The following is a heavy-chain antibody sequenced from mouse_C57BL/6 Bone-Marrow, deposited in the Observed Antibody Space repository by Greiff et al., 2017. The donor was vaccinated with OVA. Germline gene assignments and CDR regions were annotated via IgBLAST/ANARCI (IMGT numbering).Heavy chain of an antibody. CDR1: GYTFTSYW. J-gene: IGHJ2*01. Sequence: QVQLQQPGAELVKPGASVTLSCKASGYTFTSYWMQWVKQRPGQGLEWIGEIDPSDSYTNYNQKFKGKATLTVDTSSSTAYMQLSSLTSEDSAVYYCARPPYYYGRDYWGQGTTLTVSS. V-gene: IGHV1-50*01. CDR3: ARPPYYYGRDY. CDR2: IDPSDSYT. D-gene: IGHD1-1*01.